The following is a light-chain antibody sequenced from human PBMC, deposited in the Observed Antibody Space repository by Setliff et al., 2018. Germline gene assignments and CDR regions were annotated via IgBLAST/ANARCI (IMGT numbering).Light chain of an antibody. Sequence: QSVLTQPASVSGSPGQSITISCTGASSDIGAYNYVSWYQQYPRQAPKLIIYDVTKRPSGVSYRFSGFKSGNTASLTVSGLQAGDEADYFCASYAGANTYVVFGGGTKGTV. J-gene: IGLJ2*01. CDR3: ASYAGANTYVV. CDR1: SSDIGAYNY. V-gene: IGLV2-14*03. CDR2: DVT.